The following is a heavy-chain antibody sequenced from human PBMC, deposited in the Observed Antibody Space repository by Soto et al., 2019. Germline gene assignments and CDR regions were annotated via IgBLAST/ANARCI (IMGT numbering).Heavy chain of an antibody. D-gene: IGHD2-2*01. CDR3: ARDLSCSSTSCYAEIPTSNDYYYMDV. J-gene: IGHJ6*03. Sequence: QVQLVQSGTEVKKPGASVKVSCKASGYTFTSYGISWVRQAPGQGLEWMGWISAYNGNTNYAQKLQGRVTMTTDASTSKAYMELRSLRADDTVVYYCARDLSCSSTSCYAEIPTSNDYYYMDVWGKGTTVTVSS. CDR1: GYTFTSYG. V-gene: IGHV1-18*01. CDR2: ISAYNGNT.